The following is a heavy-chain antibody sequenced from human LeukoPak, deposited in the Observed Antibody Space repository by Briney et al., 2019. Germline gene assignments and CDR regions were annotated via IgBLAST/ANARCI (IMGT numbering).Heavy chain of an antibody. CDR1: GFTVSSNY. J-gene: IGHJ6*02. CDR2: IYRGGST. D-gene: IGHD3-10*01. Sequence: TWESLRLSCAASGFTVSSNYMSWVRQAPGKGLEWVSVIYRGGSTYYAVSVKGRFTISRDNSKNTLYLQMNSLRAEDTAVYYCARRPYGSGKAPYYYSSMDVWGQGTTVSVSS. V-gene: IGHV3-53*01. CDR3: ARRPYGSGKAPYYYSSMDV.